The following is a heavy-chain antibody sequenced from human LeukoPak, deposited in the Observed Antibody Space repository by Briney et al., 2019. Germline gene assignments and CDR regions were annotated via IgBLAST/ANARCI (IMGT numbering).Heavy chain of an antibody. Sequence: ASVKVSCKPSGYTFTSYDINWVRQARGQRREWMGWMKPITGITGYAQKFQGRVTITRNTTTSTVYMELSSLRAEDTAVYYCARGVGATISYYHYYIDVWGKGTTVTVSS. D-gene: IGHD1-26*01. V-gene: IGHV1-8*03. J-gene: IGHJ6*03. CDR3: ARGVGATISYYHYYIDV. CDR2: MKPITGIT. CDR1: GYTFTSYD.